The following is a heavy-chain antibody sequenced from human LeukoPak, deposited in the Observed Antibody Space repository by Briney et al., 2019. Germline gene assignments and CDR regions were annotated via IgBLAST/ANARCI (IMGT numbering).Heavy chain of an antibody. J-gene: IGHJ4*02. CDR3: ARVSQDSRGYKHVFDY. V-gene: IGHV1-46*01. CDR1: GYTFTN. Sequence: ASVKVSCKASGYTFTNIHWVRQAPGLGLEWMGIITPSGGSATYAQTFQGRVTMTRDTSTSTVYMELSSLRSEDTAVYFCARVSQDSRGYKHVFDYWGQGTLVTVSS. CDR2: ITPSGGSA. D-gene: IGHD3-22*01.